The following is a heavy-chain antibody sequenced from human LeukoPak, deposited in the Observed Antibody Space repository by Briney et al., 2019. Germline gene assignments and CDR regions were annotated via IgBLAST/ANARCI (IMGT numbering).Heavy chain of an antibody. J-gene: IGHJ6*03. CDR1: GYTFTGYY. V-gene: IGHV1-2*02. CDR3: ARGAPAIRSGYYKDYYYYMDV. CDR2: INPNSGGT. Sequence: ASVKVSCKASGYTFTGYYMHWVRQAPGQGLEWMGWINPNSGGTNYAQKFQGRVTMTRDTSISTAYMELSRLRSDDTAVYYCARGAPAIRSGYYKDYYYYMDVWGKGTTVTVSS. D-gene: IGHD3-3*01.